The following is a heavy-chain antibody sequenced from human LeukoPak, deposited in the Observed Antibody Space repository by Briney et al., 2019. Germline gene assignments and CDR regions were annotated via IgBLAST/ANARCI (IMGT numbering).Heavy chain of an antibody. CDR2: INHSGST. Sequence: SETLSHTCAVYGGSFSGYYWSWIRQPPGKGLEWIGEINHSGSTNYNPSLKSRVTISVDTSKNQFSLKLSSVTAADTAVYYCARFEKLSSGYYFDYWGQGTLVTVSS. V-gene: IGHV4-34*01. CDR3: ARFEKLSSGYYFDY. J-gene: IGHJ4*02. D-gene: IGHD3-22*01. CDR1: GGSFSGYY.